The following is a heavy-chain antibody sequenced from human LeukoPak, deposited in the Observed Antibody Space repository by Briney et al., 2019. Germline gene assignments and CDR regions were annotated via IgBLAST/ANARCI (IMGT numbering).Heavy chain of an antibody. J-gene: IGHJ4*02. CDR3: ARVDYYGSGNPEDY. Sequence: SETLSLTCTVSGGSISSYYWSWIRQPPGKGLEWIGYIYYSGSTNYNPSLKSRVTISVDTSKNQFPLKLSSVTAADTAVYYCARVDYYGSGNPEDYWGQGTLVTVSS. D-gene: IGHD3-10*01. V-gene: IGHV4-59*01. CDR1: GGSISSYY. CDR2: IYYSGST.